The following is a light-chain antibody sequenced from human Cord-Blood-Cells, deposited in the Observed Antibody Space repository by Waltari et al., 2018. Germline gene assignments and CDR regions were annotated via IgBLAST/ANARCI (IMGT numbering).Light chain of an antibody. CDR2: GKN. V-gene: IGLV3-19*01. CDR1: SLRSYY. CDR3: NSRDSSGKV. Sequence: SSELTQDPAVSVALGQTVRITCQGASLRSYYASWYQQKPGQAPVLVIYGKNNRPSGIPDLFSGSSSGNTASLTITGAQAEDEADYYCNSRDSSGKVFGGGTKLTVL. J-gene: IGLJ2*01.